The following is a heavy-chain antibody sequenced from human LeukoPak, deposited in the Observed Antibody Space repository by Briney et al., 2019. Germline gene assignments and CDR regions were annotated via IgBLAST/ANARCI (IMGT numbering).Heavy chain of an antibody. CDR1: GFTFSSYA. Sequence: AGGSLRLSCAASGFTFSSYAMSWVCQAPGKGLEWVSAISGSGGSTYYADSVKGRFTISRDNSKNTLYLQMNSLRAEDTAVYYCAKLRRGCSSTSCYGQYYFDYWGQGTLVTVSS. CDR3: AKLRRGCSSTSCYGQYYFDY. CDR2: ISGSGGST. V-gene: IGHV3-23*01. J-gene: IGHJ4*02. D-gene: IGHD2-2*01.